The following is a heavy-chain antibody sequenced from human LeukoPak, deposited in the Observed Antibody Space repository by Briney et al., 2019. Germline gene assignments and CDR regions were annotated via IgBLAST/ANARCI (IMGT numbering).Heavy chain of an antibody. Sequence: ASVKVSCKASGYTFTSYGISWVRQAPGQGLEWMGWISAYNGNTNYAQKLQGRVTMTTDTSTSTAYMELRSLRSDDTAVYYCARCRSVFAYSSRSGRFDYWGQGTLVTVSS. CDR2: ISAYNGNT. CDR1: GYTFTSYG. CDR3: ARCRSVFAYSSRSGRFDY. V-gene: IGHV1-18*01. J-gene: IGHJ4*02. D-gene: IGHD6-13*01.